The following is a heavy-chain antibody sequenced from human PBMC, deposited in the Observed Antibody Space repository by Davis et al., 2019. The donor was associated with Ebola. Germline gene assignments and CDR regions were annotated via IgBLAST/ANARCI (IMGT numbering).Heavy chain of an antibody. Sequence: GESLKISCAASGFTFSGSAMHWFRQASAKGLEWVGRIRSKANSYATAYAASVKGRFTISRDDSKNTAYPQMNRLTTEDTAVYYCTRRDIVATSDFDYWGQGTLVTVSS. D-gene: IGHD5-12*01. CDR2: IRSKANSYAT. V-gene: IGHV3-73*01. J-gene: IGHJ4*02. CDR3: TRRDIVATSDFDY. CDR1: GFTFSGSA.